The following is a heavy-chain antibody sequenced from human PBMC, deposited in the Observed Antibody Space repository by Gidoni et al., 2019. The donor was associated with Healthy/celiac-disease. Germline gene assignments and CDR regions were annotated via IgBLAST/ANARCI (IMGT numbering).Heavy chain of an antibody. J-gene: IGHJ6*03. D-gene: IGHD2-2*01. CDR3: ARGKYCSSTSCYFAYMDV. CDR2: IIPIFGTA. Sequence: QVQLVQSGAEVKKPGSSVKVSCKASGGTFSRYAISWGRQAPGQGLEWMGGIIPIFGTANYAQKVQGRVTITADKSTSTAYMELSSLRSEDTAVYYCARGKYCSSTSCYFAYMDVWGKGTTVTVSS. CDR1: GGTFSRYA. V-gene: IGHV1-69*06.